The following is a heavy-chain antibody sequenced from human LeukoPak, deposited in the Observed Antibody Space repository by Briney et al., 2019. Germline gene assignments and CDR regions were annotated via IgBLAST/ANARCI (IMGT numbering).Heavy chain of an antibody. Sequence: SETLSLTCTVSGGSISSSSYYWGWIRQPPGKGLEWIGSIYYGGSTYYNPSLKSRVTISVDTSKNQFSLKLSSVTAADTAVYYCAGGYSYGSYYFDYWGQGTLVTVSS. CDR1: GGSISSSSYY. CDR3: AGGYSYGSYYFDY. CDR2: IYYGGST. J-gene: IGHJ4*02. D-gene: IGHD5-18*01. V-gene: IGHV4-39*01.